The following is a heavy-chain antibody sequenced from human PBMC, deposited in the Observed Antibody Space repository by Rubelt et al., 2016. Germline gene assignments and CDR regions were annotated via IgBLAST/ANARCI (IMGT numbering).Heavy chain of an antibody. V-gene: IGHV3-23*01. Sequence: EVQLLESGGGLVQPGGSLRLSCAASGFTFSSYAMSWVRQAPGKGLEWVSAISGSGGSTYYADSVKGRFTISRENSKNTLYLQMNSLRAEDTAVYYCAKESYYYDSSGYYLDYWGQGTLVTVSS. CDR2: ISGSGGST. D-gene: IGHD3-22*01. J-gene: IGHJ4*02. CDR3: AKESYYYDSSGYYLDY. CDR1: GFTFSSYA.